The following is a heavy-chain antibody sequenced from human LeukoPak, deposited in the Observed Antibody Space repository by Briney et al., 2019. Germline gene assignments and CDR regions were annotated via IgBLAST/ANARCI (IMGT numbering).Heavy chain of an antibody. CDR1: GGSFSGYY. D-gene: IGHD2-2*01. J-gene: IGHJ5*02. CDR2: INHSGST. CDR3: ARALGVRVRWFDP. Sequence: PSETLSLTCAVYGGSFSGYYWSWIRQPPGKGLEWIGEINHSGSTNYNPSLKSRVSISVVTSKNQFSLKLSSVAAADTAVYYCARALGVRVRWFDPWGQGTLVTVSS. V-gene: IGHV4-34*01.